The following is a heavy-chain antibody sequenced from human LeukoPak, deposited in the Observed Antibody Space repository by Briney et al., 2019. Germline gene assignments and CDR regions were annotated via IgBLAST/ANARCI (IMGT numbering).Heavy chain of an antibody. V-gene: IGHV3-21*04. CDR2: ITSSSNYI. J-gene: IGHJ5*02. Sequence: GGSLRLSCAASGFTFTTFGMNWVRQAPGKGLEWLSSITSSSNYIYYADSVKGRFTITRDNVQNSLYLQMNSLRAEDTAVYYCVRDLTWGQGTLVTVSS. CDR1: GFTFTTFG. CDR3: VRDLT.